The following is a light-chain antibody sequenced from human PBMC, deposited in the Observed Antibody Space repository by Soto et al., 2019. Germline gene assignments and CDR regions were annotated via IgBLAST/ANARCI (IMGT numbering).Light chain of an antibody. CDR1: QSISSY. CDR2: AAS. Sequence: IQMTQSTSSLSASVGDRVTITCRASQSISSYLNWYQQKPGKAPKLLIYAASSLQSGVPSRFSGSGSGTDFTLTISSLQPEDFATYSCQQSYSTPLTFGGGTKVAIK. J-gene: IGKJ4*01. CDR3: QQSYSTPLT. V-gene: IGKV1-39*01.